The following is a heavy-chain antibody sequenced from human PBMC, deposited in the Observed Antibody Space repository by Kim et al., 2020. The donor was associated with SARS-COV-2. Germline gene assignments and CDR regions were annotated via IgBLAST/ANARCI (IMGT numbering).Heavy chain of an antibody. V-gene: IGHV1-2*02. CDR2: INPNSGGT. Sequence: ASVKVSCKASGYTFTGYYMHWVRQAPGQGLEWMGWINPNSGGTNYAQKFQGRVTMTRDTSISTAYMELSRLRSDDTAVYYCARDGSGSYYDLDYWGQGTLVTVSS. CDR1: GYTFTGYY. CDR3: ARDGSGSYYDLDY. J-gene: IGHJ4*02. D-gene: IGHD3-10*01.